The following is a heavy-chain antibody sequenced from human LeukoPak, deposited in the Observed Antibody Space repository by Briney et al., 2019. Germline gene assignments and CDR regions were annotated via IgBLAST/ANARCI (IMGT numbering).Heavy chain of an antibody. J-gene: IGHJ4*02. D-gene: IGHD3-16*02. V-gene: IGHV3-74*01. CDR2: ISPDGSST. Sequence: QTGGSLRLSCAASGFTFSSYWMHWVRQAPGKGLVWVSRISPDGSSTNYADSVKGRFTISRDNAKNTLYLQVDSLRAEDTADYYCASRGAGYRGLDYWGQGTLVTVSS. CDR1: GFTFSSYW. CDR3: ASRGAGYRGLDY.